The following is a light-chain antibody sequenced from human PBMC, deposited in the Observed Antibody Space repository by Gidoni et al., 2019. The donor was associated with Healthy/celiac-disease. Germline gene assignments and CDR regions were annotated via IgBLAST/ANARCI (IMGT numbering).Light chain of an antibody. CDR3: QVWDSSSEHVV. CDR2: EDS. Sequence: SYVLTQPPSVSVAPGKTARITWGGNNIGSKSVNGYHQKPGQAPVLVVYEDSDRPSGIPERFSGSNSGNTATLTISRVEAGDEADYYCQVWDSSSEHVVFGGGTKLTVL. V-gene: IGLV3-21*03. CDR1: NIGSKS. J-gene: IGLJ2*01.